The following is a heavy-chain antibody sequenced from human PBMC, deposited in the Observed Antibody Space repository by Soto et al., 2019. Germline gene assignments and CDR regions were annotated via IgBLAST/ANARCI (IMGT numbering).Heavy chain of an antibody. Sequence: SETLSLTCTISGGSISGYYWSWIRQPPGKGLEWIGYIYYSGGTNYNPSLKSRVTISVDTSKNQFSLNLISVTAADTAVYYCARREGTTGTTQHAFDIWGQGTMVNVSS. CDR1: GGSISGYY. CDR3: ARREGTTGTTQHAFDI. D-gene: IGHD1-1*01. CDR2: IYYSGGT. J-gene: IGHJ3*02. V-gene: IGHV4-59*01.